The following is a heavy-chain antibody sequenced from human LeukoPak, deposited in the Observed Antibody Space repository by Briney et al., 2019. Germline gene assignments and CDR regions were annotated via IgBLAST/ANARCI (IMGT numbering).Heavy chain of an antibody. V-gene: IGHV1-2*02. J-gene: IGHJ5*02. Sequence: GASVKVSCKASGYTFIRYYMHWVRQAPGQGLEWMGWINPNSGGTNYAQKFQGRVTMTRDTPISTAYMELSRLRSDDTAVYYCALNLVKIAVAPTPWGQGTLVTVSS. CDR1: GYTFIRYY. D-gene: IGHD6-19*01. CDR3: ALNLVKIAVAPTP. CDR2: INPNSGGT.